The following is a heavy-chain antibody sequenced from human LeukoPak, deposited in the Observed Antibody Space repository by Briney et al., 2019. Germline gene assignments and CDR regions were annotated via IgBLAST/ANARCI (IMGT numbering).Heavy chain of an antibody. CDR3: ARSGGHFYSDAFDI. J-gene: IGHJ3*02. CDR2: VTNSGTT. D-gene: IGHD3-16*01. V-gene: IGHV4-59*11. CDR1: GESISSHY. Sequence: SETLSLTCNVFGESISSHYWSWTRQSPGKGLEWIGYVTNSGTTKFNPSLKSRVTISRDTSKNQISLKLSSVTALDTAVYYCARSGGHFYSDAFDIWGQGTMVTVSS.